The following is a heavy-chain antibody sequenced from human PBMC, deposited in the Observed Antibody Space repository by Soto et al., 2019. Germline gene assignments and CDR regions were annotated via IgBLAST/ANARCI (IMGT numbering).Heavy chain of an antibody. V-gene: IGHV4-34*08. CDR3: ACTPGHYDFWSGYYGRQNWFDP. D-gene: IGHD3-3*01. CDR2: INHSGGT. CDR1: GGTFIGYY. J-gene: IGHJ5*02. Sequence: PSETLCLTCAVYGGTFIGYYWSWIRQPPGKGLEWIGEINHSGGTNYNPSLKSRVTISVDTSKNQFSLKLSSATAADTAVYYCACTPGHYDFWSGYYGRQNWFDPWGQGTPVTVSS.